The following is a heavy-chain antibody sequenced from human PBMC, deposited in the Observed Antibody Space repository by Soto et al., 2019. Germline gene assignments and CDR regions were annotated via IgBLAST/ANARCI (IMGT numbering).Heavy chain of an antibody. V-gene: IGHV2-5*02. CDR1: GFSLSTTRVG. Sequence: QITLKESGPTLVKPTQTLTLTCTFSGFSLSTTRVGVGWIRQPPGKALEWLALLYWDDDKLYSPSLKRRLTITKDTSKNQVVLTLTNMDPVDTATYYCAHSKTSGMRYYFDYWGQGTLVTVSS. J-gene: IGHJ4*02. CDR2: LYWDDDK. CDR3: AHSKTSGMRYYFDY.